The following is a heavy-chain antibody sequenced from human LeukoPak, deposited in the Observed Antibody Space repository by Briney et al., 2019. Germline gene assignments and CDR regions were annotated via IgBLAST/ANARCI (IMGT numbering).Heavy chain of an antibody. Sequence: ASVKVSCKASGYTFTGYYMHWLRQAPGRGLEWMGWINPNSGGTNYAQKFQGRVTMTRDTSITTAYMELSRLRSDDAALYYRARGSGSSITVSDYWGQGTLVTVSS. D-gene: IGHD3-10*01. CDR2: INPNSGGT. CDR3: ARGSGSSITVSDY. J-gene: IGHJ4*02. CDR1: GYTFTGYY. V-gene: IGHV1-2*02.